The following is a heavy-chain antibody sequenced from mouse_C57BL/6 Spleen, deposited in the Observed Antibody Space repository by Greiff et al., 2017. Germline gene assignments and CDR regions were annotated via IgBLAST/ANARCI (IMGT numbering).Heavy chain of an antibody. D-gene: IGHD4-1*01. Sequence: QVHVKQPGAELVRPGSSVKLSCKASGYTFTSYWMDWVKQRPGQGLEWIGNIYPSDSETHYNQKFKDKATLTVDKSSSTAYMQLSSLTSEDSAVYYCARGLADYWGQGTTLTVSS. CDR3: ARGLADY. CDR2: IYPSDSET. CDR1: GYTFTSYW. V-gene: IGHV1-61*01. J-gene: IGHJ2*01.